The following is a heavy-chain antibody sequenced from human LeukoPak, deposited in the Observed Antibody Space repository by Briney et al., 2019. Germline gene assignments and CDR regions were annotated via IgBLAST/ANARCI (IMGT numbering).Heavy chain of an antibody. V-gene: IGHV1-2*02. D-gene: IGHD6-13*01. CDR2: INPNSGGT. CDR1: GYTFTGYY. Sequence: ASMKVSCKASGYTFTGYYMHWVRQAPGQGLEWMGWINPNSGGTNYAQKFQGRVTMTRDTSISTAYMELSRLRSDDTAVYYCARCSSQMDWFDPWGQGTLVTVSS. CDR3: ARCSSQMDWFDP. J-gene: IGHJ5*02.